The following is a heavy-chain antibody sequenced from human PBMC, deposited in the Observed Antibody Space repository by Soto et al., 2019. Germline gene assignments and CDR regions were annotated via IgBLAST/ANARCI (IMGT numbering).Heavy chain of an antibody. CDR1: GGSISSGGYY. V-gene: IGHV4-31*03. CDR3: ARAPLTAMVTFDL. CDR2: IYYSGST. Sequence: SETLSLTCXVSGGSISSGGYYWSWIRQHPGKGLEWIGYIYYSGSTYYNPSLKSRVTISVDTSKNQFSLKLSSVTAADTAVYYCARAPLTAMVTFDLWGRGTLVTVSS. J-gene: IGHJ2*01. D-gene: IGHD5-18*01.